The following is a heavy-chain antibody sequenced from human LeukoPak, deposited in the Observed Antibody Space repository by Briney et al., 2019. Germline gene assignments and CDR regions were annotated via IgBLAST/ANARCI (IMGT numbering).Heavy chain of an antibody. D-gene: IGHD3-9*01. V-gene: IGHV3-23*01. J-gene: IGHJ4*02. Sequence: GGSLRLSCAASGFTFSSYAMSWVRQAPGKGLEWVSVISGSGGSTYYADSVKGRFTISRDNSKNTLYLQMNSLRAEDTAVYYCAKARSLGKGTLRYFDWPPYYFDYWGQGTLVTVSS. CDR3: AKARSLGKGTLRYFDWPPYYFDY. CDR2: ISGSGGST. CDR1: GFTFSSYA.